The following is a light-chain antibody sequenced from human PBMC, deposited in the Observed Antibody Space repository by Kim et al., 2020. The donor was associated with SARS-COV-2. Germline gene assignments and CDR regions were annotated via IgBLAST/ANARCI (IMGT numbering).Light chain of an antibody. V-gene: IGKV3-15*01. CDR1: KSGNSN. J-gene: IGKJ4*01. CDR3: QQYDKWPLT. Sequence: AAEESATLSCMAQKSGNSNLAWYQQNPGQAPRLRIYGASTRATDIPDRFSGSGSGTDFTLTISCLQSEDFAVYYCQQYDKWPLTFGGGTKVDIK. CDR2: GAS.